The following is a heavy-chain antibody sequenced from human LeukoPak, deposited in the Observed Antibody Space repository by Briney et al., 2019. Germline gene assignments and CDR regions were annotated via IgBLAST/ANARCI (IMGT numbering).Heavy chain of an antibody. J-gene: IGHJ1*01. D-gene: IGHD6-13*01. CDR1: GFTFSSYA. Sequence: PGGSLRLSCAASGFTFSSYAMSWVRQAPGKGLEWVSAISGSGGSTYYADSVKGRFTISRDNSKNTLYLQMNSLRAEDTAVYYCARDPGIAAAGTFAEYFQHWGQGTLVTVSS. CDR3: ARDPGIAAAGTFAEYFQH. CDR2: ISGSGGST. V-gene: IGHV3-23*01.